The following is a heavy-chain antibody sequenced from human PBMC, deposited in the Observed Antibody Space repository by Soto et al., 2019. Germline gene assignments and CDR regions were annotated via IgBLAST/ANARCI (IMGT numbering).Heavy chain of an antibody. J-gene: IGHJ6*02. CDR1: GGSISRSNW. CDR2: IYHSGST. CDR3: ARSEMAAYYYYGMDV. Sequence: QVQLQESGPGLVKPSGTLSLTCVVSGGSISRSNWWSWVRQPPGKGLEWIGEIYHSGSTNYNPSLKSRVTISVDKSKNQFSLKLSSVTAVDTAVYYCARSEMAAYYYYGMDVWGQGTTVTVSS. V-gene: IGHV4-4*02. D-gene: IGHD6-19*01.